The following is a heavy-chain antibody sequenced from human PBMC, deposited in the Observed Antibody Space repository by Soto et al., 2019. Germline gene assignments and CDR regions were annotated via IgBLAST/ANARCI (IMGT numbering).Heavy chain of an antibody. J-gene: IGHJ6*03. D-gene: IGHD1-1*01. CDR2: IYYSGST. CDR1: GGSISSYY. Sequence: SETLSLTCTVAGGSISSYYWSWIRQPPGKGLEWIGYIYYSGSTNYNPSLKSRVTISVDTSKNQFSLKLSSVTAADTAVYYCARDKPQTGTAIYYYYYMDVWGKGTTVTVSS. CDR3: ARDKPQTGTAIYYYYYMDV. V-gene: IGHV4-59*01.